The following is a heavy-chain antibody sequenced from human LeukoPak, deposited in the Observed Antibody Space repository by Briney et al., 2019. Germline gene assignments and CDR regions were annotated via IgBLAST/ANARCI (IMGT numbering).Heavy chain of an antibody. CDR2: IYYSGST. V-gene: IGHV4-59*01. CDR3: ARAYSSSVGFYYYYYMDV. J-gene: IGHJ6*03. CDR1: GGSISNYY. Sequence: SETLSLTCTVSGGSISNYYWSWIRQPPGKGLEWIGYIYYSGSTNYNPSLKSRVTILVDTSKNQFSLKLSSVTAADTAVYYCARAYSSSVGFYYYYYMDVWGKGTTVTVSS. D-gene: IGHD6-13*01.